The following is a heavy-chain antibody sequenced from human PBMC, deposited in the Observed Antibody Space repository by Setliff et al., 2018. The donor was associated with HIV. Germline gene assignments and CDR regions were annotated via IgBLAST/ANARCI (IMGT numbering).Heavy chain of an antibody. CDR1: GFTFNSYW. Sequence: GESLKISCVASGFTFNSYWMYWVRQAPGKGLVWVFGMNTNGSSTRYADSVKGRFTISRDNAKNMLYLQMNSLSADDTAVYYCVRGSGYYYFDNWGQGALVTVSS. CDR3: VRGSGYYYFDN. V-gene: IGHV3-74*01. D-gene: IGHD3-22*01. CDR2: MNTNGSST. J-gene: IGHJ4*02.